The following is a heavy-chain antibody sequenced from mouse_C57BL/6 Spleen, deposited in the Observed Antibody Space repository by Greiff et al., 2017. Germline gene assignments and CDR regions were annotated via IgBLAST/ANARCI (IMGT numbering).Heavy chain of an antibody. CDR1: GYTFTSYW. Sequence: QVQLQQPGAELVRPGSSVKLSCKASGYTFTSYWMDWVKQRPGQGLEWIGNIYPSDSATHYNQKFKDKATLTVDKSSSTAYMQLSSLTSEDSAVYYCARLGLRRDYAMDYWGQGTSVTVSS. CDR3: ARLGLRRDYAMDY. J-gene: IGHJ4*01. CDR2: IYPSDSAT. D-gene: IGHD2-4*01. V-gene: IGHV1-61*01.